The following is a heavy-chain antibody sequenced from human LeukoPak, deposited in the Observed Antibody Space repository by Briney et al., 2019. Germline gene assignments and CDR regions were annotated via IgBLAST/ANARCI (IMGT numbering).Heavy chain of an antibody. Sequence: GGSLRLSWAASGXTFSGSAMHWVRQASGKGLEWVGRIRSKTNSYATAYVASVKGRFTISRDDSENTAYLQMNSLKTEDTAMYYCTRHVDLVVVAATLLFEFWGRGILVTVSS. CDR1: GXTFSGSA. V-gene: IGHV3-73*01. D-gene: IGHD2-15*01. CDR2: IRSKTNSYAT. CDR3: TRHVDLVVVAATLLFEF. J-gene: IGHJ4*02.